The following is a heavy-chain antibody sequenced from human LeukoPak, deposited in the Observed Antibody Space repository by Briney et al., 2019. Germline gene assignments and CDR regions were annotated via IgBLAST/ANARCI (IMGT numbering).Heavy chain of an antibody. CDR3: TRPSQGAPD. J-gene: IGHJ4*02. Sequence: PGGSLRLSCAASGFTFSGSALHWVRQASGEGLGWVGRIRSKANSYATAYAASVKGRFTISRDDSKNTAYLQMNSLKTEDTAVYYCTRPSQGAPDWGQGTLVTVSS. D-gene: IGHD3-16*01. CDR2: IRSKANSYAT. V-gene: IGHV3-73*01. CDR1: GFTFSGSA.